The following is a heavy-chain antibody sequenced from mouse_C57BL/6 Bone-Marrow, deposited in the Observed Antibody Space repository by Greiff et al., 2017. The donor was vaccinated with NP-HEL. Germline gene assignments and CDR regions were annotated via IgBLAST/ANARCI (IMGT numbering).Heavy chain of an antibody. J-gene: IGHJ4*01. Sequence: EVKLVESGGGLVQSGRSLRLSCATSGFTFSDFYMEWVRQAPGKGLEWIAASRNKANDYTTEYSASVKGRFIVSRDTSQSILYLQMNALRAEDTAIYYSARDGRGMTMDYWGQGTSGTVSS. CDR3: ARDGRGMTMDY. CDR1: GFTFSDFY. CDR2: SRNKANDYTT. V-gene: IGHV7-1*01.